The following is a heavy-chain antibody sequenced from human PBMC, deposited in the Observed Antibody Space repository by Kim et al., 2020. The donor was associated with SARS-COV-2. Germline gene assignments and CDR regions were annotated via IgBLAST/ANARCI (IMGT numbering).Heavy chain of an antibody. V-gene: IGHV3-74*01. CDR2: T. Sequence: TNYVDSVKGRITISRDDAKNMVYLQMNSLRAEDTAVYYCARGRRDGYTQDYWGQETLVTVSS. CDR3: ARGRRDGYTQDY. D-gene: IGHD1-1*01. J-gene: IGHJ4*02.